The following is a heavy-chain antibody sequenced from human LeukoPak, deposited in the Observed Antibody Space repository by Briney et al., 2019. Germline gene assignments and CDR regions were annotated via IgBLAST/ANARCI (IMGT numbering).Heavy chain of an antibody. CDR2: IYTSGST. J-gene: IGHJ4*02. CDR1: GGSISTYY. V-gene: IGHV4-4*07. Sequence: SETLSLTCTVSGGSISTYYWSWIRQPAGKGLEWIGRIYTSGSTNYNPSLKSRITMSVDTSKNQLSLKLSSVTAADTAVYYYASSPDSTGYPYYFDYWGQGTLVTVSS. CDR3: ASSPDSTGYPYYFDY. D-gene: IGHD3-22*01.